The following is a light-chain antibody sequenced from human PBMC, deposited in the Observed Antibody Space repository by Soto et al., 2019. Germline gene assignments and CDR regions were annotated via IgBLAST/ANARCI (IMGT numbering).Light chain of an antibody. V-gene: IGKV2-30*01. CDR2: TVS. Sequence: DVVMTQSPPSLPVTIGQPASISCRSSQSVVYSDGNAYLNWFQQRPGQSPRRLIYTVSNRDSGVPDRFSGGGSGTDFTLNISRVEAEDVGIYYCIQRSYFPPTFGLGTKVEI. CDR3: IQRSYFPPT. CDR1: QSVVYSDGNAY. J-gene: IGKJ1*01.